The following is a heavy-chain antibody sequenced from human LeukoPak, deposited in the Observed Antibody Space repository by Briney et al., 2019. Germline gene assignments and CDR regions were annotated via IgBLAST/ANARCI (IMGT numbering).Heavy chain of an antibody. CDR1: GFTFSSYS. V-gene: IGHV3-21*01. J-gene: IGHJ3*02. CDR2: ISSSSNYI. CDR3: ARVRSSSIHDAFDI. D-gene: IGHD6-6*01. Sequence: PGRSLRLSCAASGFTFSSYSMDWVRQAPGKGLEWVSSISSSSNYIYYTDSVKGRFNISRDNAKNSLYLQRNSLRAEDTAVYYCARVRSSSIHDAFDIWGQGTMVTVS.